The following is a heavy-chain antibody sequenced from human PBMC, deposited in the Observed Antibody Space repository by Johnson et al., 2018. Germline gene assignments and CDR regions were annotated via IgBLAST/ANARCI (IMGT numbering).Heavy chain of an antibody. D-gene: IGHD3-10*01. CDR2: ISSSSSTI. CDR1: GFTFSSYS. V-gene: IGHV3-48*01. CDR3: ARPEAGSAFDI. J-gene: IGHJ3*02. Sequence: VQLVESGGGLVQPGGSLRLSCAASGFTFSSYSMNWARQAPGKGLEWVSYISSSSSTIYYADSVKGRFTISRDNAKNSLYQQMNSLRAEDTAVYSCARPEAGSAFDIWGQGTMVTVSS.